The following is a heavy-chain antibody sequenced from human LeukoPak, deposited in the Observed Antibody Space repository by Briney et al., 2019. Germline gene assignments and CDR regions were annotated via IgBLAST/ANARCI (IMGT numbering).Heavy chain of an antibody. CDR2: IHSSGST. J-gene: IGHJ4*02. CDR3: ARDPGDTGWYNFDF. D-gene: IGHD6-19*01. Sequence: PSETLSLTCTVSGGSLSGHFWSWFRRPPGKGLENIGYIHSSGSTNYNPSYKSRVTVSLEMSKNQFSLSLSSVTAADTAVYYCARDPGDTGWYNFDFWGQGILVTVSS. V-gene: IGHV4-59*11. CDR1: GGSLSGHF.